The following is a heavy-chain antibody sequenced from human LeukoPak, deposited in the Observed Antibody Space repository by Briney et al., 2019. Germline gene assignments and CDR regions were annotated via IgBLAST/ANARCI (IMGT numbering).Heavy chain of an antibody. D-gene: IGHD2/OR15-2a*01. CDR1: GFTFRSYG. V-gene: IGHV3-23*01. J-gene: IGHJ4*02. CDR2: ISGTGLST. Sequence: SGGSLRLSCAASGFTFRSYGMTWVRQAPGKGLEWVSFISGTGLSTYYADSVKGRFTISRDNSKTTVYLQMNSLRAEDTAVYYCVSFYETYWGRGTLVTVSS. CDR3: VSFYETY.